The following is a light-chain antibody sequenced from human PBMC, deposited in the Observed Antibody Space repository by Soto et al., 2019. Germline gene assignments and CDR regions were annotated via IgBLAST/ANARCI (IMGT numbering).Light chain of an antibody. V-gene: IGLV2-8*01. CDR2: EVS. CDR1: SSDIGAYNY. CDR3: SSFACNNSFV. J-gene: IGLJ1*01. Sequence: QSVLTQPPSASGSPGQSVTISCTGTSSDIGAYNYVSWYQQRPGEAPKLIIYEVSKRPSGVPDRVFGSKSDTTASLTVSGLQADDEAVSYCSSFACNNSFVFGTGTKVTVL.